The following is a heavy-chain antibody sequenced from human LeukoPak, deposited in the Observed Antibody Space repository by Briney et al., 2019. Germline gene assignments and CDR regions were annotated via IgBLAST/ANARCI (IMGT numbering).Heavy chain of an antibody. J-gene: IGHJ4*02. V-gene: IGHV1-18*01. D-gene: IGHD2-8*01. CDR3: AGSLGYCTSNVCYLKY. CDR2: ISAYNGNT. CDR1: GYTFTSYG. Sequence: ASVKVSCKASGYTFTSYGINWVRQAPGQGLEWMGWISAYNGNTNYAQKVQGRVTMTTDTSTSTAYMEVRSLRSDDTAVYYCAGSLGYCTSNVCYLKYWGQGTLVTVSS.